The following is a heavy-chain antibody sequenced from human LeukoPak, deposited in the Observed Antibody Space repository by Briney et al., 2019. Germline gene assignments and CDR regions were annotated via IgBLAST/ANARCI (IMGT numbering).Heavy chain of an antibody. J-gene: IGHJ4*02. CDR1: GFTLSAYW. V-gene: IGHV3-74*01. CDR2: INGDGSDT. D-gene: IGHD6-19*01. Sequence: GGSLRLSCAASGFTLSAYWMHWVRQAPGKGLTWVSRINGDGSDTPYADSVKGRFTNSRDNARSTLYLQMNSLRAEDTAVYYCARGTTSGWPDFFDYWARESWSSSP. CDR3: ARGTTSGWPDFFDY.